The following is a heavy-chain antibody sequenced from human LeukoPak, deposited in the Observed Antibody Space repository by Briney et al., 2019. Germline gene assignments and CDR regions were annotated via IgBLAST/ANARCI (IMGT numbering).Heavy chain of an antibody. CDR2: ISYDGSNK. CDR1: GFTFSSYG. V-gene: IGHV3-30*18. CDR3: AKDDKGGMDV. Sequence: GGSLRLSCTASGFTFSSYGMHWVRQAPGKGLEWVAVISYDGSNKYYADSVKGRFTISRDNSKNTLYLQMNSLRAEDTAVYYCAKDDKGGMDVWGQGTTVTVSS. J-gene: IGHJ6*02. D-gene: IGHD3-22*01.